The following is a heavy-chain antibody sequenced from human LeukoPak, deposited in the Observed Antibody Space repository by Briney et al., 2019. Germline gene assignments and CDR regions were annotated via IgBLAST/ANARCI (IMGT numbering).Heavy chain of an antibody. CDR3: AKSDYFDY. CDR1: GFALSGYW. V-gene: IGHV3-74*03. Sequence: GGSLTLSCAASGFALSGYWMHWVRQAPGQGLVWVSRSKYDGSSATYADPVKGRFTVSRDNAKNTLYLQMNSLRAEDTAVYYCAKSDYFDYWGQGTLVTVSS. J-gene: IGHJ4*02. CDR2: SKYDGSSA.